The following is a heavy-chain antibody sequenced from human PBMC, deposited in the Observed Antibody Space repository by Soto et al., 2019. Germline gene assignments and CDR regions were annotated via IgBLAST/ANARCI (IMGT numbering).Heavy chain of an antibody. CDR1: RFSFSSYE. V-gene: IGHV3-23*01. Sequence: GGSLRLSCVASRFSFSSYEMSWVRQAAGKGLEWVSRVSLTGDRTNYAGSVKGRFTVSRDNFRNTLYPEMDSLRPEDTAIYYCARGGGYCTPTSCAIDSWGRGTQVTVSS. J-gene: IGHJ4*02. CDR3: ARGGGYCTPTSCAIDS. CDR2: VSLTGDRT. D-gene: IGHD2-8*01.